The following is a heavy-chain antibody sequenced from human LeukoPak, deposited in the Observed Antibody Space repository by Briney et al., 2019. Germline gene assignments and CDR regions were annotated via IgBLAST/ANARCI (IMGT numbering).Heavy chain of an antibody. V-gene: IGHV1-69*02. CDR2: IIPILGIA. CDR3: ARPGRVGANHNYFDY. D-gene: IGHD1-14*01. CDR1: GDTFRIYT. J-gene: IGHJ4*02. Sequence: SVSVSYGVSGDTFRIYTISWVPQAPGQGREWMGRIIPILGIANYTQKLQGRDTISADKSTSTPYMELSSLRSEDTAVYYCARPGRVGANHNYFDYWGQATLVTVSS.